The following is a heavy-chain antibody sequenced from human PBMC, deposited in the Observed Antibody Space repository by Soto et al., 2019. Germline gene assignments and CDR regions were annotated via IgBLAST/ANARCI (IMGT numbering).Heavy chain of an antibody. CDR1: GYPFTNYW. J-gene: IGHJ4*02. V-gene: IGHV5-51*01. CDR2: THPGHSET. CDR3: VRHSTKSVRDPLEY. D-gene: IGHD2-8*01. Sequence: GESLKISCKASGYPFTNYWIGWVRQMPGRGLEWMGITHPGHSETKYSPSFDSQVTISADRSTRSAYLHWGSLKASDAAMYFCVRHSTKSVRDPLEYWGQGNLVTVS.